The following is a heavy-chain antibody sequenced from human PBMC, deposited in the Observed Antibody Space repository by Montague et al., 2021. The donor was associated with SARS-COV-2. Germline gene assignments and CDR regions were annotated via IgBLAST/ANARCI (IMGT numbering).Heavy chain of an antibody. CDR2: IAHSGSTI. Sequence: SLRLSCAASGFTFSSYEISWVRQAPGKGLEWVSYIAHSGSTIYYADSVKGRFTISRDNAKNSLYLQVSSLRAEDTAVYYCARQHDLWNGYFDYWGQGTLVTVSS. CDR1: GFTFSSYE. V-gene: IGHV3-48*03. J-gene: IGHJ4*02. D-gene: IGHD3-3*01. CDR3: ARQHDLWNGYFDY.